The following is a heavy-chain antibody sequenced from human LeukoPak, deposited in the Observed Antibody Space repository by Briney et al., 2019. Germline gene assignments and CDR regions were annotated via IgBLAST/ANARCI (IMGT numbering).Heavy chain of an antibody. CDR1: GGSFSGYY. Sequence: PSETLSLTCAVYGGSFSGYYWSWIRQPPGKGLEWIGEINHSGSTNYNPSLKSRVTISVDTSKNQFSLKLSSVTAADTAVYYCASGFGVVTPFDPWGQGTLVTVSS. J-gene: IGHJ5*02. CDR2: INHSGST. CDR3: ASGFGVVTPFDP. V-gene: IGHV4-34*01. D-gene: IGHD3-3*01.